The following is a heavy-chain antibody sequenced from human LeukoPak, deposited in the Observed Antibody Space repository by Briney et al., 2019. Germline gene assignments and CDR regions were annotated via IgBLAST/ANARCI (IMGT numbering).Heavy chain of an antibody. Sequence: GGSLRLSCAASGFTFSDYYMSWVRQAPGKGLEWVSYISSSGSTIYYADSVKGRFTISRDNAKNSLYLQMNSLRAEDTAVYYCARDRVPAATHWYFDLWGRGTLVTVSS. CDR3: ARDRVPAATHWYFDL. J-gene: IGHJ2*01. V-gene: IGHV3-11*01. D-gene: IGHD2-2*01. CDR2: ISSSGSTI. CDR1: GFTFSDYY.